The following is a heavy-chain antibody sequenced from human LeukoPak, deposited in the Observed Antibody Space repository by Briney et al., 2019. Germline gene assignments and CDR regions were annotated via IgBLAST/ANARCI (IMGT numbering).Heavy chain of an antibody. CDR3: ARRIAVAGSPVYYFDY. D-gene: IGHD6-19*01. CDR1: PYTRTGYY. CDR2: TNPKSGAT. Sequence: ASVKVSCMASPYTRTGYYMHCVRQAPGQGLQWIGWTNPKSGATTYAQKFQGRVTMTWDTSINTTFMELSRLRSDDTAVYDCARRIAVAGSPVYYFDYWGQGTLVTVSS. V-gene: IGHV1-2*02. J-gene: IGHJ4*02.